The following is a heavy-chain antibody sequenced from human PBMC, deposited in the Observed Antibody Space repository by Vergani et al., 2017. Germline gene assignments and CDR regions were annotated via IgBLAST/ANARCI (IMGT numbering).Heavy chain of an antibody. V-gene: IGHV4-61*02. D-gene: IGHD7-27*01. CDR2: IYTSGST. CDR3: ATGAGPFDI. CDR1: GGSISSGSYY. J-gene: IGHJ4*02. Sequence: QVQLQESGPGLVKPSQTLSLTCTVSGGSISSGSYYWSWIRPPAGKGLEWIGRIYTSGSTNYNPSLKSRVTMSVNTSKNQFSLKLSSVTAADTSVYSCATGAGPFDIWGQGTLVTVSS.